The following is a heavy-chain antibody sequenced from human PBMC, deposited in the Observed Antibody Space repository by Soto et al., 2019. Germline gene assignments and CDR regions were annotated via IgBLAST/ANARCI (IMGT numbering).Heavy chain of an antibody. Sequence: GGSLRLSCAASGFPFSIYAMSWVRQSPGKGLEWVSSISGSGGSTYYADSVRGRFTISRDNSKNTLYLQMKSLRDEDTAVYYCAKDKGVEYCGGDCPARTWDYGMDVWGQGITVTVSS. J-gene: IGHJ6*02. CDR1: GFPFSIYA. V-gene: IGHV3-23*01. CDR2: ISGSGGST. D-gene: IGHD2-21*02. CDR3: AKDKGVEYCGGDCPARTWDYGMDV.